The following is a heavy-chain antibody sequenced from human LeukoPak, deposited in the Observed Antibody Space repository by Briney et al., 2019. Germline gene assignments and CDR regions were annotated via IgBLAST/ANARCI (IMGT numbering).Heavy chain of an antibody. CDR3: ACYGKREKNFDY. Sequence: GGSLRLSCAASGFTFSSYSMNWVRQAPGKGLEWVSSISSSSSYIYYADSVKGRFTISRDNAKNSLYLQMNSLGAEDTAVYYCACYGKREKNFDYWGQGTLVTVSS. D-gene: IGHD2-15*01. CDR1: GFTFSSYS. CDR2: ISSSSSYI. J-gene: IGHJ4*02. V-gene: IGHV3-21*01.